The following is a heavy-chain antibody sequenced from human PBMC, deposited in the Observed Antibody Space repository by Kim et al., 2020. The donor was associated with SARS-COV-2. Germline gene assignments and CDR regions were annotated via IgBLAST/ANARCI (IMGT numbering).Heavy chain of an antibody. J-gene: IGHJ6*02. V-gene: IGHV3-74*01. CDR2: ISSYGSIT. Sequence: GSLILSCSVSRFPFNNSWLNLVRHAPGKGLVLVSRISSYGSITNYSDSVKGRFTMSRDNAENTLYLQMNSLRAEDTAVYYCARGFFRDGFDVWGQGTTVTVSS. D-gene: IGHD3-10*01. CDR3: ARGFFRDGFDV. CDR1: RFPFNNSW.